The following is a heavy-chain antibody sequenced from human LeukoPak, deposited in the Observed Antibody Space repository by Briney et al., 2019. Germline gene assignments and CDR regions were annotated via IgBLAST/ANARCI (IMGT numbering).Heavy chain of an antibody. V-gene: IGHV3-23*01. J-gene: IGHJ3*02. CDR3: AGQYQLLTNAFDI. Sequence: QTGGSLRLSCAASGFTVSSNYMSWVRQAPGKGLEWVSGISGSGDTIYHAESVKGRFTISRDNPKNTVYLQLSSLRGEDTGVYYCAGQYQLLTNAFDIWGQGTMVTVSS. CDR1: GFTVSSNY. D-gene: IGHD2-2*01. CDR2: ISGSGDTI.